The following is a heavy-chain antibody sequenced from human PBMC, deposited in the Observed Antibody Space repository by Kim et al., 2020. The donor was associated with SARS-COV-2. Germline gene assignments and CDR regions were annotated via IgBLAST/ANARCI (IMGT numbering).Heavy chain of an antibody. V-gene: IGHV3-23*03. Sequence: GGSLRLSCAASGFTFSSYAMSWVRQAPGKGLEWVSVIYSGGSSTYYADSVKGRFTISRDNSKNTLYLQMNSLRAEDTAVYYCAKVGRYDILTGDYNAYYFDYWGQGTLVTVSS. CDR2: IYSGGSST. J-gene: IGHJ4*02. D-gene: IGHD3-9*01. CDR3: AKVGRYDILTGDYNAYYFDY. CDR1: GFTFSSYA.